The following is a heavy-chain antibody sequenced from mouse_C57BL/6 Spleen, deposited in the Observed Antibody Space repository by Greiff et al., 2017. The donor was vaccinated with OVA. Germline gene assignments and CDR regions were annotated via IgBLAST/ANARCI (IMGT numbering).Heavy chain of an antibody. V-gene: IGHV10-1*01. CDR1: GFSFNTYA. CDR3: VRHANYYAMDY. J-gene: IGHJ4*01. CDR2: IRSKSNNYAT. Sequence: EVQLVEPGGGLVQPKGSLKLSCAASGFSFNTYAMNWVRQAPGKGLEWVARIRSKSNNYATYYADSVKDRFTIYRDDSESMLYLQMNNLKTEDTAMYYCVRHANYYAMDYWGQGTSVTVSS.